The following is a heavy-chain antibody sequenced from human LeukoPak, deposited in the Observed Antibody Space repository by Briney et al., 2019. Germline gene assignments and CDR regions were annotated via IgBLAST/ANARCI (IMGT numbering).Heavy chain of an antibody. CDR2: ISRNSGSI. CDR1: GFTFDEYA. V-gene: IGHV3-9*01. CDR3: AKDIEVTYHSYYFDY. D-gene: IGHD2-21*02. J-gene: IGHJ4*02. Sequence: PGASLRLSRAASGFTFDEYAMHWVRQPPGKCLEWVSGISRNSGSIGYADSVKGRFTISRDNAKNSLYLQMNSLRAEDTALYYCAKDIEVTYHSYYFDYWGQGTLVTVSS.